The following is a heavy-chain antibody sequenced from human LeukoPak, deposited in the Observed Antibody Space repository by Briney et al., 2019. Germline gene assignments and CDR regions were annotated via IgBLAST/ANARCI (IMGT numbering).Heavy chain of an antibody. CDR2: IYYTGST. D-gene: IGHD3-22*01. CDR3: ARVVRDGSGYNYYFDY. V-gene: IGHV4-39*01. CDR1: GGSISRIIYY. J-gene: IGHJ4*02. Sequence: SQTLSLTCTVSGGSISRIIYYWGWIRQPPGKGLEWIGSIYYTGSTYYTPSLRSRVTISVDTSKNQFSLKLSAVTAADTAVYYCARVVRDGSGYNYYFDYWGQGTLVTVSS.